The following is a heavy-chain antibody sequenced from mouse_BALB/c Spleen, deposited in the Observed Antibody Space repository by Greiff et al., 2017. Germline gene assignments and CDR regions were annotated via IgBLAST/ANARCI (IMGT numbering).Heavy chain of an antibody. V-gene: IGHV1S56*01. J-gene: IGHJ2*01. Sequence: VQLQESGPELVKPGASVRISCKASGYTFTSYYIHWVKQRPGQGLEWIGWIYPGNVNTKYNEKFKGKATLTADKSSSTAYMQLSSLTSEDSAVYFCARSPLGDFDYWGQGTTLTVSS. D-gene: IGHD4-1*01. CDR1: GYTFTSYY. CDR3: ARSPLGDFDY. CDR2: IYPGNVNT.